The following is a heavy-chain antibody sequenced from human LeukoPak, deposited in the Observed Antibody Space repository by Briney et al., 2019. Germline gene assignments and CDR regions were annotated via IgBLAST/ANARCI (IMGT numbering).Heavy chain of an antibody. D-gene: IGHD2-15*01. CDR2: IYYSGST. V-gene: IGHV4-30-4*01. Sequence: SETLSLTRTVSGGSISSGDYYWSWIRRPPGKGLEWIGYIYYSGSTYYNPSLKSRVTISVDTSKNQFSLKLSSVTAADTAVYYWAREGRGYCSGGSCYETLVFDYWGQGTLVTVYS. J-gene: IGHJ4*02. CDR1: GGSISSGDYY. CDR3: AREGRGYCSGGSCYETLVFDY.